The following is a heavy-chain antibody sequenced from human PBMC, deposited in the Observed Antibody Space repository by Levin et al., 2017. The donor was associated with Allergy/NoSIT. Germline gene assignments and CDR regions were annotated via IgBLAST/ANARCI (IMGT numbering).Heavy chain of an antibody. D-gene: IGHD3-22*01. CDR3: ASWSMYHYDRSAFDYFYYAMDV. CDR1: GILFSSYD. CDR2: ISAGGNYI. V-gene: IGHV3-21*01. J-gene: IGHJ6*02. Sequence: GESLKISCAASGILFSSYDMNWVRQAPGKGLEWVSYISAGGNYIYYADSVKGRFTISRDNATNSLFLQMNRMRAEETAVNYCASWSMYHYDRSAFDYFYYAMDVWGQGTTVTVSS.